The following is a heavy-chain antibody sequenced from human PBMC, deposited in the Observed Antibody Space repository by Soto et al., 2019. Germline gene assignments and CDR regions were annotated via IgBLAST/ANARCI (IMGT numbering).Heavy chain of an antibody. J-gene: IGHJ4*02. CDR2: ISYDGSNK. CDR3: AKDFRAVAGTRYFDY. D-gene: IGHD6-19*01. Sequence: LRLSCAASGFTFSSYGMHWVRQAPGKGLEWVAVISYDGSNKYYADAVKGRFTISRDNSKNTLYLQMNSLRAEDTAVYYCAKDFRAVAGTRYFDYWGQGTLVTVSS. CDR1: GFTFSSYG. V-gene: IGHV3-30*18.